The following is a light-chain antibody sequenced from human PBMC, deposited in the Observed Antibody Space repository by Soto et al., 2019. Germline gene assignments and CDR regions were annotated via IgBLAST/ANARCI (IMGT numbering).Light chain of an antibody. CDR2: SND. Sequence: QSVLTQPPSASGTPGQSVTISCSGGSSNIGSNSVNWYQQLPGTAPKLLIYSNDRRPSGVPDRFSGSKSGTSASLAISGLQSEDEADYYCAAWDDSLNGYVFGTGTKVTVL. V-gene: IGLV1-44*01. CDR1: SSNIGSNS. J-gene: IGLJ1*01. CDR3: AAWDDSLNGYV.